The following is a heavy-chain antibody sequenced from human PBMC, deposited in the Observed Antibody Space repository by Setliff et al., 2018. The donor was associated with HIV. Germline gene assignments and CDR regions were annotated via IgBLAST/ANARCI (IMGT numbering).Heavy chain of an antibody. CDR2: IKQDGSDM. CDR1: GLPFYNYW. Sequence: GSLRLSCVASGLPFYNYWMTWLRRAPGRGLEWVANIKQDGSDMHYIESVKGRFTIFRDNAKNSVFLQMNSLRAEDTGVYYCATQTGFYNSHWYGYWGQGTMVTVSS. CDR3: ATQTGFYNSHWYGY. J-gene: IGHJ4*02. V-gene: IGHV3-7*01. D-gene: IGHD6-13*01.